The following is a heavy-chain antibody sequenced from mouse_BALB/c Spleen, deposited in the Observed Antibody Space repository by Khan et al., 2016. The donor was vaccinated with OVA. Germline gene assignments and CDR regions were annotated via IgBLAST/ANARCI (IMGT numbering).Heavy chain of an antibody. J-gene: IGHJ3*01. D-gene: IGHD1-2*01. CDR1: GYTFTNYG. CDR2: INTKTGEP. Sequence: QIQLVQSGPELKKPGESVKISCKASGYTFTNYGMNWVKQAPGKGLKWMGWINTKTGEPTYAEEFKGRFAFYLATSASTAYVQINNLKNEDTATYCCAVGVLRRRTPIPFAYWGQGTLVTVSA. CDR3: AVGVLRRRTPIPFAY. V-gene: IGHV9-3*02.